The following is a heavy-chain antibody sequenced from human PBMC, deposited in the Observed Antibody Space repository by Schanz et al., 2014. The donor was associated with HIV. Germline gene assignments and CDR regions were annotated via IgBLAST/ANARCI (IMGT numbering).Heavy chain of an antibody. Sequence: DVQLMESGGGLVQPGRSLRLSCAASGFTLEDYAMHWVRQAPGKGLEWVSGMSWNRRRIGYGDAVKGRFTISRDNANNFVYLEMNGLRVEDTALYYCAKGIMGATEYYYGMDAWGPGTTVIVSS. V-gene: IGHV3-9*01. J-gene: IGHJ6*02. CDR1: GFTLEDYA. CDR2: MSWNRRRI. CDR3: AKGIMGATEYYYGMDA. D-gene: IGHD1-26*01.